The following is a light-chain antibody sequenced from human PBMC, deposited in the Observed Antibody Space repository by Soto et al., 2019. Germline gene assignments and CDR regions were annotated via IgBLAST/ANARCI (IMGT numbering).Light chain of an antibody. V-gene: IGKV1-33*01. J-gene: IGKJ1*01. CDR3: QQYDNLSLT. CDR1: QDMSNY. CDR2: DAS. Sequence: DIQMTQSPSSLSASVGDRVTITCQASQDMSNYLNWYQQKPGKAHKLLIYDASNLETGVPSRFSGSGSGTDFTFTISSLQPEDIATYYCQQYDNLSLTFGQGTKVEIK.